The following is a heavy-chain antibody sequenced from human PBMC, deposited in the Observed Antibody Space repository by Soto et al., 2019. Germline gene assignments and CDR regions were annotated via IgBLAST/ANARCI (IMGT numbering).Heavy chain of an antibody. CDR2: ICHSVST. CDR1: GGSISSGGYS. J-gene: IGHJ4*02. CDR3: ARSTMDRGEFEC. V-gene: IGHV4-30-2*01. D-gene: IGHD3-10*01. Sequence: QLQLQESGSGLVKPSQTLSLTCAVSGGSISSGGYSWSWIRQPPGKGLEWIGYICHSVSTYYNPSLKRGVTVSVDKSKHQLSLQLSSVTAADTAVYYCARSTMDRGEFECWGQGTLVTVSS.